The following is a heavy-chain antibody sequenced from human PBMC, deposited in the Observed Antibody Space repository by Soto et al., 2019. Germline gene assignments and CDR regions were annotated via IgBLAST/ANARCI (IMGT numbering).Heavy chain of an antibody. CDR2: IYPGDSDT. CDR1: GDNFSNYW. Sequence: PREALKSSCKGFGDNFSNYWSAPGRQMPRGGLEWMGIIYPGDSDTRYSPSFQGQVTISADKSTTTAYLQWSSLKASDTAMYYCARPGGSCSGGTCYHYYFDFWGQGTLVTVSS. J-gene: IGHJ4*02. CDR3: ARPGGSCSGGTCYHYYFDF. D-gene: IGHD2-15*01. V-gene: IGHV5-51*01.